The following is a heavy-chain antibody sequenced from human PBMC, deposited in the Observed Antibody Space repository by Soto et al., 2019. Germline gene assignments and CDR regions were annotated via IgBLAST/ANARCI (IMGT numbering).Heavy chain of an antibody. CDR2: ISYDGSNK. Sequence: GGSLRLSCAAAGFNCSSYGMHWVRQAPGKGLEWVAVISYDGSNKYYADSVKGRFTISRDNSKNTLYLQMNSLRAEDTAVYYCAVTRDILTGYHEFDYWGQGTLVTVSS. CDR3: AVTRDILTGYHEFDY. D-gene: IGHD3-9*01. CDR1: GFNCSSYG. V-gene: IGHV3-30*03. J-gene: IGHJ4*02.